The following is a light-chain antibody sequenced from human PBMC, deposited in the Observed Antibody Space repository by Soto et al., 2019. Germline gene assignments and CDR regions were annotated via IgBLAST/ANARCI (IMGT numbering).Light chain of an antibody. Sequence: EIVLTQSPGTLSLSPGERATLSCWASQSLTNNYLAWYQQKPGQAPRLLIYAASSRATGIPDRFSGSGSETDFSLTISRLEPEDFAVYYCQQYGSSLPVTFGGGTNVEIK. CDR2: AAS. CDR1: QSLTNNY. J-gene: IGKJ4*01. V-gene: IGKV3-20*01. CDR3: QQYGSSLPVT.